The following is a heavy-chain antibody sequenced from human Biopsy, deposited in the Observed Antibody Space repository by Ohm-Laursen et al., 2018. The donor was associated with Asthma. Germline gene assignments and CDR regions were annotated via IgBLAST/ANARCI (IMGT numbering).Heavy chain of an antibody. D-gene: IGHD6-6*01. CDR3: ARAVSSNSYWYFDL. CDR1: GDAMSTSGSY. CDR2: IYYSGRT. J-gene: IGHJ2*01. Sequence: GTLSLTCFVSGDAMSTSGSYWGWIRQSPGKGLEWIGSIYYSGRTYYNPSLESRVTISADTSKTHFSLKVTSVTAADTAVYYCARAVSSNSYWYFDLWGRGDLVTVSS. V-gene: IGHV4-39*02.